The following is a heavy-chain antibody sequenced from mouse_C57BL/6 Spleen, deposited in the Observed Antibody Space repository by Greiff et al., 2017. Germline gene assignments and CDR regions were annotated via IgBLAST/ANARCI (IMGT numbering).Heavy chain of an antibody. CDR3: ARHKGNYGEMDY. CDR2: ISNLAYSI. V-gene: IGHV5-15*01. Sequence: EVKLMESGGGLVQPGGSLKLSCAASGFTFSDYGMAWVRQAPRKGPEWVAFISNLAYSIYYADTVTGRVTISRENAKNTLYLEMSSLRSEDTAMYYCARHKGNYGEMDYWGQGTSVTVSS. D-gene: IGHD2-1*01. J-gene: IGHJ4*01. CDR1: GFTFSDYG.